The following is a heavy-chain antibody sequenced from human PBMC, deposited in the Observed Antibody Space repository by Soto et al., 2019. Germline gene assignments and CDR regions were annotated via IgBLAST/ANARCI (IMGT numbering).Heavy chain of an antibody. CDR3: ARHKNYCSGGNCYSPGAFAI. J-gene: IGHJ3*02. V-gene: IGHV4-39*01. CDR2: IYYSGTT. CDR1: GGSISSSSYY. Sequence: SETLSLTCTVSGGSISSSSYYWGWIRQPPGKGLEWIATIYYSGTTYYYPSLKSRVTISVDTSKNQFSLTLSSVTAADTAVYYCARHKNYCSGGNCYSPGAFAIWGKGTMAPVSS. D-gene: IGHD2-15*01.